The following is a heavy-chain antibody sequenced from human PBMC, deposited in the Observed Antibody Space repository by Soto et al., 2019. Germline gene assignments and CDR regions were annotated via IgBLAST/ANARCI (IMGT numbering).Heavy chain of an antibody. CDR2: IHNSGNT. J-gene: IGHJ3*02. Sequence: QVQLQESGPGLVKPSETLSLTCTVPSGSIRTSYWTWIRQFPGKRLEWIAHIHNSGNTNSNPSLKSRVTISMDPSKNQLSLRLTSVTAADTAMYYCARLQYTVVSPIAMWGQWTMVTVSS. CDR3: ARLQYTVVSPIAM. D-gene: IGHD4-17*01. CDR1: SGSIRTSY. V-gene: IGHV4-59*01.